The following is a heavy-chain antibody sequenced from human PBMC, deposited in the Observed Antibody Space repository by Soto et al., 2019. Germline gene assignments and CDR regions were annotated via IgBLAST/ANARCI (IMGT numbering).Heavy chain of an antibody. V-gene: IGHV1-18*01. CDR1: GYTFTSYG. CDR2: ISAYNGNT. D-gene: IGHD6-13*01. Sequence: QVQLVQSGAEVKKPGASVKVSCKASGYTFTSYGISWVRQAPGQGLEWMGWISAYNGNTNYAQKLQGRVTMTTDTSTSTAYRELRSLRSDDTAVYYCARIAFGMGQQLVRGDYWGQGTLVTVSS. CDR3: ARIAFGMGQQLVRGDY. J-gene: IGHJ4*02.